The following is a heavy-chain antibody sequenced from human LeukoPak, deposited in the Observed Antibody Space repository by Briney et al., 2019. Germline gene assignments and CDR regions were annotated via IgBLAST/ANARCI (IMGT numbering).Heavy chain of an antibody. CDR2: IIPILGIA. Sequence: ASVKVSCKASGGTFSSYAISWVRQAPGQGLEWMGRIIPILGIANYAQKFQGRVTITADKSTSTAYMELSSLRSDDTAVYYCAXXXXXXXXXXXXXYYYYYGMDVWGQGTTVTVSS. CDR3: AXXXXXXXXXXXXXYYYYYGMDV. CDR1: GGTFSSYA. V-gene: IGHV1-69*04. J-gene: IGHJ6*02.